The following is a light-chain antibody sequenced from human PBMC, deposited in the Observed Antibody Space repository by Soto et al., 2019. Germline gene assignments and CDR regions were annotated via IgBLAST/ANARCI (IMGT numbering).Light chain of an antibody. CDR1: SSNIGAGYD. CDR3: QSYDSSLSVV. V-gene: IGLV1-40*01. CDR2: GNS. J-gene: IGLJ2*01. Sequence: QAVLTQPPSVSGAPGQRVTISCTGSSSNIGAGYDVHWYQQLPGTAPKILIYGNSNRPSGVPDRFSGSKSGTSASLAITGLRAEDEADYYCQSYDSSLSVVFGGGTKLTVL.